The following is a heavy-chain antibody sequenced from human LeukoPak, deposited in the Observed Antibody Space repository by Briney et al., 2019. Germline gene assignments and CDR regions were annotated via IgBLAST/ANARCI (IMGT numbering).Heavy chain of an antibody. Sequence: SETLSLTCSVSGDSISSNNYYWGWIRQPPGKGLEWIGSIFYIGSTYYNPSLKSRVTISVDTSKNQFSLKLTSVTAADTAVYYCARYLLWGTYRPRGFDYWGQGTLVTVSS. CDR3: ARYLLWGTYRPRGFDY. CDR1: GDSISSNNYY. J-gene: IGHJ4*02. V-gene: IGHV4-39*01. CDR2: IFYIGST. D-gene: IGHD3-16*02.